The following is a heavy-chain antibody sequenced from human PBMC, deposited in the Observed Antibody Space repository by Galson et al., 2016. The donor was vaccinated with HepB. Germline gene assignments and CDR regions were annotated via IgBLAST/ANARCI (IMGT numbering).Heavy chain of an antibody. V-gene: IGHV1-69*04. D-gene: IGHD6-19*01. CDR2: IVPILGMS. Sequence: SVKVSCKASGGTFSSYAFSWVRQAPGQGLEWMGRIVPILGMSNYAQKFQGRVTITADKSTSTVNMELSSLRSEDTAVHYCARDAVAVAGHLHFYFYGMDVWGQGTTVTVSS. J-gene: IGHJ6*02. CDR3: ARDAVAVAGHLHFYFYGMDV. CDR1: GGTFSSYA.